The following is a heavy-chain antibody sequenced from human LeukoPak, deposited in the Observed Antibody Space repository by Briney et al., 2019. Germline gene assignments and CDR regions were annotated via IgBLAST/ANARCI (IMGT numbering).Heavy chain of an antibody. J-gene: IGHJ4*02. CDR1: GFTFSSYA. CDR3: EGGVN. D-gene: IGHD2-21*01. CDR2: ISSSGGST. Sequence: GGSLRLSCAASGFTFSSYAMSWVRQAPGKGLEWVSAISSSGGSTYYADSVKGRFTISRDNTKNSLYLQMNSRRVEDTAVYDCEGGVNWGQGTLVTVSS. V-gene: IGHV3-23*01.